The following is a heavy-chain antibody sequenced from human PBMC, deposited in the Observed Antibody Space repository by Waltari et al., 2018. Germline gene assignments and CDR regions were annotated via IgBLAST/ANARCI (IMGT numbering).Heavy chain of an antibody. V-gene: IGHV1-2*06. Sequence: LVQSGAEVKKPGASVKVSCKASGYTFTGYAIRWVRQAPAQGLEWMGRINPKNGDTHYAQKFQGRVAMTTDTSTNTAFMELHSLRSDDTAVYYCLRDSSGSHFDYWGQGTLVTVSS. CDR1: GYTFTGYA. CDR3: LRDSSGSHFDY. J-gene: IGHJ4*02. CDR2: INPKNGDT. D-gene: IGHD3-22*01.